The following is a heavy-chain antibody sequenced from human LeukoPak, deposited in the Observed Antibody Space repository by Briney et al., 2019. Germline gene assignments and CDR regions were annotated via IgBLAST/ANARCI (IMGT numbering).Heavy chain of an antibody. Sequence: SETLSLTCTVSGGSISSSNSYWGWIRQSPGTGLEWIGNFYSSGSTYYNPSLKSRVTISIDTSENQFSLKLSSVTAADTAAYYCARKREGPTTGIDYWGQGTLVTVSS. CDR1: GGSISSSNSY. V-gene: IGHV4-39*07. CDR2: FYSSGST. D-gene: IGHD1-26*01. CDR3: ARKREGPTTGIDY. J-gene: IGHJ4*02.